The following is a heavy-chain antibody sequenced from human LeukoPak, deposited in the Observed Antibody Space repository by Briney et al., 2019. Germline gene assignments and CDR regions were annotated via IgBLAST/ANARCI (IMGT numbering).Heavy chain of an antibody. J-gene: IGHJ5*02. CDR1: GGSISSHY. CDR3: ARHLHSDGSGSYLNWFDP. Sequence: SETLSLTCTVSGGSISSHYWSWIRQPPGKGLEWIGYIYYSGSTNYNPSLKSRVTISVDTSKNQFSLKLRSVTAADTAVYYCARHLHSDGSGSYLNWFDPWGPGTLVTVSS. D-gene: IGHD3-10*01. CDR2: IYYSGST. V-gene: IGHV4-59*08.